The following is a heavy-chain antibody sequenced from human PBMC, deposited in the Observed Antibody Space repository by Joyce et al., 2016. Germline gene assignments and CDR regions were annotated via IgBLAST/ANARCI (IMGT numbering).Heavy chain of an antibody. J-gene: IGHJ5*01. CDR1: GFIFRFPRMPWPGHARNAAGYNVRDYR. CDR3: ARVGDGWFDY. V-gene: IGHV3-48*01. Sequence: VRLVESGGVLVRPGGSLRLSCSAFGFIFRFPRMPWPGHARNAAGYNVRDYRMTGARQATGKGREFLSCIDSAGNIGRWADSVKGGSTFSRENAKKALDMQINDLRVEDTAVYYCARVGDGWFDYWGRGTLVIVSS. CDR2: IDSAGNIG.